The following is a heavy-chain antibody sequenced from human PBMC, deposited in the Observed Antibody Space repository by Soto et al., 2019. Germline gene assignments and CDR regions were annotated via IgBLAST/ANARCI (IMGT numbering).Heavy chain of an antibody. D-gene: IGHD5-18*01. V-gene: IGHV4-31*03. CDR2: IYYSGST. J-gene: IGHJ6*03. CDR1: GGSISSGGYY. CDR3: ASSGRIRGYSYGYSYYYMDV. Sequence: SETLSLTCTVSGGSISSGGYYWSWIRQHPGKGLEWIGYIYYSGSTYYNPSLKSRVTISVDTSKNQFSLKLSSVTAADTAVYYCASSGRIRGYSYGYSYYYMDVWGKGTTVTVSS.